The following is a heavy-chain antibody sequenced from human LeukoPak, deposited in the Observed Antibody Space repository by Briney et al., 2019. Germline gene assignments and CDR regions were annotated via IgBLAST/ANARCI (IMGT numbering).Heavy chain of an antibody. CDR3: ARGRRARDYLSKSEYFQH. CDR2: IYYSGST. Sequence: SETLSLTCTVSGGSISSYYWSWIRQPPGKGLEWIGYIYYSGSTNYNPSLKSRVTISVDTSKNQFSLKLSSVTAADTAVYYCARGRRARDYLSKSEYFQHWGQGTLVTVSS. D-gene: IGHD4-17*01. J-gene: IGHJ1*01. CDR1: GGSISSYY. V-gene: IGHV4-59*12.